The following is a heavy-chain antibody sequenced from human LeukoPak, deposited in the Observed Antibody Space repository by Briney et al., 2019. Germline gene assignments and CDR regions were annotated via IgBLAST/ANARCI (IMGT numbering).Heavy chain of an antibody. CDR3: ARGYCSGGSCYGEYFQN. CDR1: GGSFSGYY. CDR2: INHSGST. Sequence: SETLSLTCAVYGGSFSGYYWSWIRQPPGKGLEWVGEINHSGSTNYNPSPKSRVTISVDTCKKQFSLKLSSVPAADTGVYYCARGYCSGGSCYGEYFQNWGQGTLVTVSS. V-gene: IGHV4-34*01. J-gene: IGHJ1*01. D-gene: IGHD2-15*01.